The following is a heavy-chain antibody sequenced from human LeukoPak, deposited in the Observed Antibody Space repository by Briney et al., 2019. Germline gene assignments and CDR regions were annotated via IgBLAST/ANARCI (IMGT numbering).Heavy chain of an antibody. CDR2: INTNTGNP. CDR3: ARDRDTAMVTTDY. Sequence: ASVKVSCKVSGYTLTELSMHWVRQAPGQGLEWMGWINTNTGNPTYAQGFTGRFVFSLDTSVSTAYLQISSLKAEDTAVYYCARDRDTAMVTTDYWGQGTLVTVSS. D-gene: IGHD5-18*01. J-gene: IGHJ4*02. V-gene: IGHV7-4-1*02. CDR1: GYTLTELS.